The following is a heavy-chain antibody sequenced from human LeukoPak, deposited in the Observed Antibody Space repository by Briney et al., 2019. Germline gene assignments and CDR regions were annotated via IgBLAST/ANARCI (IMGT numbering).Heavy chain of an antibody. V-gene: IGHV3-23*01. CDR2: ISGSGGST. Sequence: GGSLRLSCAASGFTFSSYAMSWVRQAPGKGLEWVSAISGSGGSTYYADSVKGRFTISRDNSKNTLYLQMNSLRAEDTAVYYCAKDSDERIRGSGSYLYYFDYWGQGTLVTVSS. J-gene: IGHJ4*02. D-gene: IGHD1-26*01. CDR1: GFTFSSYA. CDR3: AKDSDERIRGSGSYLYYFDY.